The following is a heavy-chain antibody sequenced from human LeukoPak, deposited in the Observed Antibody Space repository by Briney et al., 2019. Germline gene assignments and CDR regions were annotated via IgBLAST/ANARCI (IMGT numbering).Heavy chain of an antibody. CDR3: ARHFRSNGDXGPPDY. D-gene: IGHD4-17*01. V-gene: IGHV5-51*01. J-gene: IGHJ4*02. CDR2: IYPGDSDT. Sequence: GESLKISCKGSGYSITSYWIAWVRQMPGKGLEWMGIIYPGDSDTRYSPSFQGQVTISADKSISTAYLQWSSLKASDTAMYYCARHFRSNGDXGPPDYWGQGTLVTVSS. CDR1: GYSITSYW.